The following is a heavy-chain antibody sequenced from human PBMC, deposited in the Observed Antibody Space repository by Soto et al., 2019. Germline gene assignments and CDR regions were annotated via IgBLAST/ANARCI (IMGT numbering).Heavy chain of an antibody. V-gene: IGHV3-30*03. Sequence: QAHLVESGGGVVQPGRSLRLSCAASGFPFTSSGMHWVRQAPGTRLQWVAVISYDVGLQHYADSVKGRFTISRDNSKNMVLLQMNSLRAEDTAVYYCVSDRGYGHASVPYSWGQGTLVSVSS. CDR3: VSDRGYGHASVPYS. D-gene: IGHD5-18*01. J-gene: IGHJ4*02. CDR1: GFPFTSSG. CDR2: ISYDVGLQ.